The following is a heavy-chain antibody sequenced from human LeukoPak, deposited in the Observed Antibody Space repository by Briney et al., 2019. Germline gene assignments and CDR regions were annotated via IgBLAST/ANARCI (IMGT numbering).Heavy chain of an antibody. CDR3: ARDIAVAHFDY. V-gene: IGHV4-59*01. D-gene: IGHD6-19*01. CDR1: GGSISSYY. J-gene: IGHJ4*02. CDR2: IYYSGST. Sequence: SETLSLTCTVSGGSISSYYWSWIRQPPGKGLEWIGYIYYSGSTNYNPSLKSRVTVLVDTSKNQFSLKLSSVTAADTAVYYCARDIAVAHFDYWGQGTLVTVSS.